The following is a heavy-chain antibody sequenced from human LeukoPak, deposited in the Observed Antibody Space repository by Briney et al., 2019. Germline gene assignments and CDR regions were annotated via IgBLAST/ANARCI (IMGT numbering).Heavy chain of an antibody. Sequence: GGSLRLSCAASGFTFSNCWMSWVRQVSGKGLEWVANIKQDGSEKYYVDSVKGRFTISRDNAKKSLYLQMNSLRAEDTAVYYCAELGITMIGGVWGKGTTVTISS. CDR2: IKQDGSEK. J-gene: IGHJ6*04. CDR3: AELGITMIGGV. CDR1: GFTFSNCW. D-gene: IGHD3-10*02. V-gene: IGHV3-7*01.